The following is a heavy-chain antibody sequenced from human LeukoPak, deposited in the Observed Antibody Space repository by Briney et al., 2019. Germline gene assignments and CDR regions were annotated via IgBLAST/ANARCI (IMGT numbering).Heavy chain of an antibody. D-gene: IGHD2-21*01. CDR2: ISGSGGST. V-gene: IGHV3-23*01. Sequence: GGSLRLSCAASGFTFSSYGMSWVRQAPGKGLEWVSAISGSGGSTYYADSVKGRFTISRDNSKNTLYLQMNSLRAEDTAVYYCAKDRCLVRCSNFDYWGQGTLVTVSS. CDR1: GFTFSSYG. J-gene: IGHJ4*02. CDR3: AKDRCLVRCSNFDY.